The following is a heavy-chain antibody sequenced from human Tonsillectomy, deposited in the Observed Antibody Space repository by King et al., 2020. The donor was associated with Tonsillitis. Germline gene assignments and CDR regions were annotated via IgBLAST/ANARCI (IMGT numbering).Heavy chain of an antibody. J-gene: IGHJ5*02. V-gene: IGHV1-18*04. Sequence: QLVQSGAEVKKPGASVKVSCKASGYTFTSYGISWVRQAPGQGLEWMGWISAYNGNTNYAQKLQGTVTMTTDTSTSTAYMELRSLRSADTAVYYCARHPRHYYYVSSGYYGPWGQGTLVTVSS. CDR1: GYTFTSYG. CDR3: ARHPRHYYYVSSGYYGP. CDR2: ISAYNGNT. D-gene: IGHD3-22*01.